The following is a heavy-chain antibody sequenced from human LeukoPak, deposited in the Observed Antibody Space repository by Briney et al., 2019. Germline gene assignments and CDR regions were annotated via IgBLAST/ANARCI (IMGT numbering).Heavy chain of an antibody. CDR1: GYTFTRYY. D-gene: IGHD6-13*01. J-gene: IGHJ5*02. CDR2: INPSGGST. Sequence: GASVKVSCKASGYTFTRYYIHWVRQAPRQGLEWMGIINPSGGSTSYAQKFQGRVTMTRDMSTSTVYMELSSLRSEDTAVYYCARAGYSSPRGWLDPWGQGTLVTVSS. CDR3: ARAGYSSPRGWLDP. V-gene: IGHV1-46*01.